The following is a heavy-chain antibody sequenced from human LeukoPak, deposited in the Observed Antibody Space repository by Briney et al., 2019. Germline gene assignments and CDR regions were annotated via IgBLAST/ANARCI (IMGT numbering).Heavy chain of an antibody. Sequence: PGGSLRLSCAASGFAFSVYAMSWLRQPPGKGLGWVSTINANSISTSYAASVRGRFTISRDNAKDTLYLQLNTLRADHTATYYCAKPISGGLAVTADWFRPWGQGTLVVVSS. V-gene: IGHV3-23*01. CDR1: GFAFSVYA. CDR2: INANSIST. J-gene: IGHJ5*02. CDR3: AKPISGGLAVTADWFRP. D-gene: IGHD6-19*01.